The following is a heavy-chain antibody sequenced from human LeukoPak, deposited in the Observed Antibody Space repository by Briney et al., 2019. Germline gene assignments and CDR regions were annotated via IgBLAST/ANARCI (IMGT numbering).Heavy chain of an antibody. CDR2: ISGSGVST. Sequence: PGRSLRLSCAASGFTFSSYAMSWVRQAPGKGLEWVSAISGSGVSTYYTDAVKGRFTVSRDNSKNTLYLQMNSLRVEDTAVYYCAKDRPHPSVEPTNFDSWGQGTLVTVSS. CDR3: AKDRPHPSVEPTNFDS. CDR1: GFTFSSYA. V-gene: IGHV3-23*01. J-gene: IGHJ4*02. D-gene: IGHD2-8*01.